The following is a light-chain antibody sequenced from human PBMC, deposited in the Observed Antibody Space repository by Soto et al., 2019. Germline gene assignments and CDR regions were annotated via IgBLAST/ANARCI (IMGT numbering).Light chain of an antibody. V-gene: IGLV2-18*02. CDR3: SSYTTSSTDV. Sequence: QSVLTQPPSVSGSPGQSVTISCTGTNSDVGSYNHVSWYQQPPGAAPKLMIYEVGNRPSGVPDRFSGSKSGNTASLTISGLQAEDEADYYCSSYTTSSTDVFGTGTKVTVL. CDR1: NSDVGSYNH. CDR2: EVG. J-gene: IGLJ1*01.